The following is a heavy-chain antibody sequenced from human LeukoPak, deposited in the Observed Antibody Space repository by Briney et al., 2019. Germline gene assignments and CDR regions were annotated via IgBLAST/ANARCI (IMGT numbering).Heavy chain of an antibody. D-gene: IGHD3-22*01. CDR3: ARDGLTDSSGYTVIDN. CDR1: GFSFSSYA. CDR2: IWSDGNNK. Sequence: PGGSLRLSCAASGFSFSSYAIYWVCQAPGKGLGWVADIWSDGNNKYYSDSVKGRFTISRDNSNNTLYLEMNSLRAEDTAVYYCARDGLTDSSGYTVIDNWGQGTLVTVSS. V-gene: IGHV3-33*07. J-gene: IGHJ4*02.